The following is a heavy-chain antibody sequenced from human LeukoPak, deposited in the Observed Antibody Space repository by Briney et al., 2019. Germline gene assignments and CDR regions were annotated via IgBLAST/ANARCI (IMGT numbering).Heavy chain of an antibody. D-gene: IGHD1-26*01. CDR1: GGSFSGYY. V-gene: IGHV4-34*01. Sequence: SETLSLTCAVYGGSFSGYYWSWIRQPPGKGLEWIGEINHSGSTNYNPSLKSRVTISVDTSKNQFSLKLSSVTAADTAVYYCARRPAVPPRSVSATTFDYWGQGTLVTVSS. J-gene: IGHJ4*02. CDR2: INHSGST. CDR3: ARRPAVPPRSVSATTFDY.